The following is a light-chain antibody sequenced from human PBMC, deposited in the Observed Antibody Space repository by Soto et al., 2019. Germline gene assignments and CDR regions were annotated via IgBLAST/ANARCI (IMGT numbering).Light chain of an antibody. Sequence: DLQLTQSPSFLSASVGDRVTITCRASQGISTYLAWYQQKPGIAPKVLIYDASTLQSGVPSRFSGSGSGTEFTLAIGSLQPEDFATYYCQQLKTYPWTFGQGTKVEIK. J-gene: IGKJ1*01. CDR1: QGISTY. V-gene: IGKV1-9*01. CDR3: QQLKTYPWT. CDR2: DAS.